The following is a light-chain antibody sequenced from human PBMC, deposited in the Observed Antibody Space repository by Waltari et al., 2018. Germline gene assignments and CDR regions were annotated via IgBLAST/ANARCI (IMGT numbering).Light chain of an antibody. J-gene: IGKJ4*01. CDR3: QYYHEVPV. Sequence: DIQMTQSPSSLSASVGDRVTITCQASQDIANYLNWYQHKPGRAPKLLIYDASNLQTGVPSRFSGSGLGTDFTFTINTLLPEDIATYYCQYYHEVPVFGAGTKLEIK. CDR2: DAS. CDR1: QDIANY. V-gene: IGKV1-33*01.